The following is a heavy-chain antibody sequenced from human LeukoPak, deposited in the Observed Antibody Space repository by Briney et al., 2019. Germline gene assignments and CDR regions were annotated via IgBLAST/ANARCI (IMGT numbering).Heavy chain of an antibody. CDR3: SRQNHYNASGFPPFDD. J-gene: IGHJ4*02. CDR2: IYHSGTG. D-gene: IGHD3-22*01. Sequence: SETLSLTCRVSGGSISSVYYYWGWIRQPPGKGLEWIGSIYHSGTGFYNPSLKSRVILSVDTSNNQFSLNLRSVTASDTAIYYCSRQNHYNASGFPPFDDWGQGTLVTVSS. CDR1: GGSISSVYYY. V-gene: IGHV4-39*01.